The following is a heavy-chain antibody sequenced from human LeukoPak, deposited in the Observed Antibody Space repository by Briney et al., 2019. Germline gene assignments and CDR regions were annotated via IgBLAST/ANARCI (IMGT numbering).Heavy chain of an antibody. Sequence: GGSLRLSCAASGFTFSIYGMHWVRQAPGKGLEWVAVISYDGGTSVCADPMKGRFTISRENSKNTLYLQMDSLGVEDTAMYYCAKVGKSGRSLATYGMDVWGQGTTVIVSS. D-gene: IGHD1-26*01. CDR2: ISYDGGTS. J-gene: IGHJ6*02. CDR3: AKVGKSGRSLATYGMDV. V-gene: IGHV3-30*18. CDR1: GFTFSIYG.